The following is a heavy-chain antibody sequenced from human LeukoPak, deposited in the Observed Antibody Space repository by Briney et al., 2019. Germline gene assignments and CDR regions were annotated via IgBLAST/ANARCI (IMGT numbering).Heavy chain of an antibody. D-gene: IGHD3-22*01. Sequence: GGSLRLSCAASGFTFSIYEMSWVRQAPGKGLEWVSYISSSSSTIYYADSVKGRFTISRDNAKNSLYLQMNSLRAEDSAVYYCARGRGYYDSSGYYYFDYWGQGTLVTVSS. CDR2: ISSSSSTI. CDR1: GFTFSIYE. V-gene: IGHV3-48*01. J-gene: IGHJ4*02. CDR3: ARGRGYYDSSGYYYFDY.